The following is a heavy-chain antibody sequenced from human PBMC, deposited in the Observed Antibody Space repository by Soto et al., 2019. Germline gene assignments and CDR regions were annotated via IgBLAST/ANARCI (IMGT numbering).Heavy chain of an antibody. J-gene: IGHJ4*02. Sequence: PGGSLRLSCAASGFTFDDYAMHWARQAPGKGLEWVSGISWNSGSIGYADSVKGRFTISRDNAKNSLYLQMNSLRAEDTALYYCAKDYSSDDILTGLDYWGQGTLVTVSS. CDR1: GFTFDDYA. CDR3: AKDYSSDDILTGLDY. V-gene: IGHV3-9*01. CDR2: ISWNSGSI. D-gene: IGHD3-9*01.